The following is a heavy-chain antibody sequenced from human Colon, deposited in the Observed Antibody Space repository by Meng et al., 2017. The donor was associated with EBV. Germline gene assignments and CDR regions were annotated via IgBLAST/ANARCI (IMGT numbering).Heavy chain of an antibody. Sequence: QVELKAPGPGRVKPSGTRSLPCAVSGGSLSSRNWWSWVRQPPGKGLEWIGEIYHSGSTNYNPSLKSRVTISVDESKNQFSLRLSSVTAADTAVYYCARVGAYCGGDCYHPRWGQGTLVTVSS. V-gene: IGHV4-4*02. CDR1: GGSLSSRNW. CDR3: ARVGAYCGGDCYHPR. D-gene: IGHD2-21*02. CDR2: IYHSGST. J-gene: IGHJ4*02.